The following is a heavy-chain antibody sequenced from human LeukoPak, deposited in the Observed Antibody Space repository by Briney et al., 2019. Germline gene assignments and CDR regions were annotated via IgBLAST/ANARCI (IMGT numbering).Heavy chain of an antibody. J-gene: IGHJ6*03. CDR3: ARSRGLGGATPYYMDV. Sequence: GGSLRLSCAASGYTFSSYAMHWVRQAPGKGLEYVSAISSNGGSTYYANSVKGRFTVSRDNSKNTLYLQMGSLRAEDMAVYYCARSRGLGGATPYYMDVWGKGTTVTISS. D-gene: IGHD1-26*01. V-gene: IGHV3-64*01. CDR2: ISSNGGST. CDR1: GYTFSSYA.